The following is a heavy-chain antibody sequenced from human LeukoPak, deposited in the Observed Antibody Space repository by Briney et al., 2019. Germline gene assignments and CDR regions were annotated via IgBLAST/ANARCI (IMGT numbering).Heavy chain of an antibody. CDR2: INPNSGGT. D-gene: IGHD3-22*01. Sequence: GASVKVSCKASGYTFTGYYMHWVRQDPGQGLEWVGRINPNSGGTNYAQKFQGRVTLTRDTSISTAYMELSRLRSDDTAVYYCARAFYYDSSGYLPGYYYYMDVWGKGTTVTVSS. V-gene: IGHV1-2*06. CDR3: ARAFYYDSSGYLPGYYYYMDV. CDR1: GYTFTGYY. J-gene: IGHJ6*03.